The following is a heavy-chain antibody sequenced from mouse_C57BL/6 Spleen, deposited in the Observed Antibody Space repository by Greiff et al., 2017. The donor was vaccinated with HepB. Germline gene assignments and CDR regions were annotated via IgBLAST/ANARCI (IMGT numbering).Heavy chain of an antibody. CDR3: AINYYGSSSLFAY. V-gene: IGHV1-39*01. CDR1: GYSFTDYN. J-gene: IGHJ3*01. D-gene: IGHD1-1*01. Sequence: EVQLQQSGPELVKPGASVKISCKASGYSFTDYNMNWVKQSNGKSLEWIGVINPNYGTTSYNQKFKGKATLTVDQSSSTAYMQLNSLTSEDSAVYCCAINYYGSSSLFAYWGQGTLVTVSA. CDR2: INPNYGTT.